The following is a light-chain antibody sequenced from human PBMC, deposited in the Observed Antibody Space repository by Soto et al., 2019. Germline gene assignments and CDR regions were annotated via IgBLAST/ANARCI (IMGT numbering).Light chain of an antibody. V-gene: IGKV3D-15*01. CDR3: QQFNNWPTT. CDR1: QSVGDN. J-gene: IGKJ5*01. Sequence: EIVMTQSPATLSVSPGDRATLSCRASQSVGDNLAWYQQKPGQAPRLLIFAASTRATGVPARFSGSGSGTDFTLTISSLQSEDFAVYFCQQFNNWPTTFGHGTRLET. CDR2: AAS.